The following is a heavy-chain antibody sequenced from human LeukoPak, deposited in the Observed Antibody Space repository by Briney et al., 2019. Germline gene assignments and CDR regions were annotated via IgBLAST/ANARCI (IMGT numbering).Heavy chain of an antibody. D-gene: IGHD6-19*01. CDR2: INHSGST. CDR1: GGSFSGYY. V-gene: IGHV4-34*01. J-gene: IGHJ4*02. Sequence: SETLSLTCAVYGGSFSGYYWSWIRQPPGKGLEWIGEINHSGSTNYNPSLKSRVTISVDKSKNQFSLKLSSVTAADTAVYYCAREMAVAGNFDYWGQGTLVTVSS. CDR3: AREMAVAGNFDY.